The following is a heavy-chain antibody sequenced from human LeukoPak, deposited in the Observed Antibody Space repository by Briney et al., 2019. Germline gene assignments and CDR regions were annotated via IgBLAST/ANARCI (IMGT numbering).Heavy chain of an antibody. CDR1: GGSFSSYY. CDR3: AFWSGSYDS. J-gene: IGHJ4*02. CDR2: INHSGST. Sequence: SETLSLTCAVYGGSFSSYYWSWIRQPPGKGLEWIGEINHSGSTNYNPSLKSRVTISVDTSKNQFSLKLSSVTAADTAVYYCAFWSGSYDSWGQGTLVTVSS. V-gene: IGHV4-34*01. D-gene: IGHD1-26*01.